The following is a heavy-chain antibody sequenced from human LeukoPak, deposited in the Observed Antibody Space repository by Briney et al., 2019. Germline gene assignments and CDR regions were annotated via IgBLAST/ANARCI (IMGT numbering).Heavy chain of an antibody. Sequence: ASVKVSCTASGYTFTSYDINRVRQATGQGLEWMGWMNPNSGNTGYAQKFQGRVTMTRNNSISTAYMVLSSLRSEDTAVYYCARGRKGGITIFGVVTPYYFDYWGQGTLVTVSS. V-gene: IGHV1-8*01. CDR2: MNPNSGNT. D-gene: IGHD3-3*01. CDR3: ARGRKGGITIFGVVTPYYFDY. J-gene: IGHJ4*02. CDR1: GYTFTSYD.